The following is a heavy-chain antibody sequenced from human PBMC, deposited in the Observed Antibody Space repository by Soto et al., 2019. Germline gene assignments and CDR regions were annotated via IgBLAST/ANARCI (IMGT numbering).Heavy chain of an antibody. CDR3: STDEWE. V-gene: IGHV3-15*05. J-gene: IGHJ4*02. CDR1: GFSFSNGW. D-gene: IGHD1-26*01. CDR2: IKSKVHGETT. Sequence: EVQLVESGGGLVKPGGSLSLSCAASGFSFSNGWMSWVRQAPGKGLEWVGRIKSKVHGETTDYAAHVKGRFTISRDDSKNTLYWQMDSLQTEDTAVYYCSTDEWEWGQGTLVTVSS.